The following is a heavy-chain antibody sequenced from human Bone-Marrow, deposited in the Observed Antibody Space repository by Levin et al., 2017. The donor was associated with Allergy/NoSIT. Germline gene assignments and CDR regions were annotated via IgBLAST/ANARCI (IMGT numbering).Heavy chain of an antibody. V-gene: IGHV3-30-3*01. D-gene: IGHD3-10*01. CDR2: ISYDGSNK. J-gene: IGHJ5*02. CDR3: ARGRSDSGSYYPFDP. CDR1: GFTFSSYA. Sequence: PTGGSLRLSCAASGFTFSSYAMHWVRQAPGKGLEWVAVISYDGSNKYYADSVKGRFTISRDNSKNTLFLQMNSLRAEDTAVYYCARGRSDSGSYYPFDPWGQGTLVTVSS.